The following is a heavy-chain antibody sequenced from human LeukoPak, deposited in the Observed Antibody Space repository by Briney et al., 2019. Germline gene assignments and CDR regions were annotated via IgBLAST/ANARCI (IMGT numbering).Heavy chain of an antibody. Sequence: ASVKVSRKASGYTFSTYYIHWVRQAPGQGLEWMGIINPSDYSTTSAQKFQGRVTMTKDTSTSTVYMDLSSLRSEDTAVYYCAYESSGPFTNWGQGTLVTVSS. CDR1: GYTFSTYY. J-gene: IGHJ4*02. V-gene: IGHV1-46*01. D-gene: IGHD6-19*01. CDR2: INPSDYST. CDR3: AYESSGPFTN.